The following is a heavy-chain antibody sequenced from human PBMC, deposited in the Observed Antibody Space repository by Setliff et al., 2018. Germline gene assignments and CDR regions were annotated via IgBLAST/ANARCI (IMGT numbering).Heavy chain of an antibody. J-gene: IGHJ6*02. Sequence: ASVKVSCKASGYTFTSYGFSWVRQAPGQGLEWMGWISVYNGKTKYAQKFQGRVTMTTDTSTSTAYMELSSLRSEDTAVYYCARGGTMVRGVIIPYYYGMDVWGQGTTVTVSS. CDR1: GYTFTSYG. V-gene: IGHV1-18*01. CDR2: ISVYNGKT. CDR3: ARGGTMVRGVIIPYYYGMDV. D-gene: IGHD3-10*01.